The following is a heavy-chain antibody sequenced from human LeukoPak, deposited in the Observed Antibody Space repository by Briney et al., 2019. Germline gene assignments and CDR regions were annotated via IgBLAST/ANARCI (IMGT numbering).Heavy chain of an antibody. V-gene: IGHV3-21*01. CDR3: ARDPGGGGY. CDR2: VTSSGSYV. CDR1: GFTFSSYN. D-gene: IGHD3-16*01. J-gene: IGHJ4*02. Sequence: PGGSLRLSCAASGFTFSSYNMNWVRQAPGKGLEWVSSVTSSGSYVYYADSVKGRFAISRDNAKNSLFLQMNSLRAEDTAVYYCARDPGGGGYWGQGTLVTVSS.